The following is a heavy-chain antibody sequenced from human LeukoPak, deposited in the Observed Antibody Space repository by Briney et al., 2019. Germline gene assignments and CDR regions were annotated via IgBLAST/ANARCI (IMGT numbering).Heavy chain of an antibody. D-gene: IGHD3-10*01. V-gene: IGHV4-34*01. CDR1: GGSFSGYY. J-gene: IGHJ4*02. CDR2: INHSGST. Sequence: PSETLSLTCAVYGGSFSGYYWSWIRQPPGKGLEWIGEINHSGSTNYNPSLKSRVTISVDTSKNQFSLKLSSVTAADTAVYYCASLYYYGSGSNRDYWGQGTLVTVSS. CDR3: ASLYYYGSGSNRDY.